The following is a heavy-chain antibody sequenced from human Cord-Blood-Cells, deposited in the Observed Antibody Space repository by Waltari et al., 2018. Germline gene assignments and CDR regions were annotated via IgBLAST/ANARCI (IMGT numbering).Heavy chain of an antibody. J-gene: IGHJ3*02. Sequence: QVQLVQSGAEVKQPGASVKVSCKASGYTFTSSYMHWVRQAPGQGLEWMGIINPSGGSTSYAQKFQGRVTMTRDTSTSTVYMELSSLRSEDTAVYYCARPYNWNFAFDIWGQGTMVTVSS. CDR1: GYTFTSSY. CDR3: ARPYNWNFAFDI. CDR2: INPSGGST. V-gene: IGHV1-46*01. D-gene: IGHD1-7*01.